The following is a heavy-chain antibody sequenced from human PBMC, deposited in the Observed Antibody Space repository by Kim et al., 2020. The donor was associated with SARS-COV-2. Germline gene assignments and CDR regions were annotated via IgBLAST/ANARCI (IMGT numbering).Heavy chain of an antibody. Sequence: GGSLRLSCAASGFTFSSYAMSWVRQAPGKGLEWVSAISGSGGSTYYADSVKGRFTISRDNSKNTLYLQMNSLRAEDTAVYYCALDHILTGYQPTYYYYGMDVWGQGTTVTVSS. J-gene: IGHJ6*02. V-gene: IGHV3-23*01. D-gene: IGHD3-9*01. CDR3: ALDHILTGYQPTYYYYGMDV. CDR2: ISGSGGST. CDR1: GFTFSSYA.